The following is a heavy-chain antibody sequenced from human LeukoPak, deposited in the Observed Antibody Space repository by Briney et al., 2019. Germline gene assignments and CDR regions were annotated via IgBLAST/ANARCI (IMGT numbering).Heavy chain of an antibody. J-gene: IGHJ4*02. CDR2: ISGSGGST. V-gene: IGHV3-23*01. CDR1: GFTFSSYA. Sequence: GGSLRLSCAASGFTFSSYAMSWVRQAPGKGLEWVSAISGSGGSTYYADSVKGRFAISRDNSKNTLYLQMNSLRAEDTAVCYCAKDLGQWLADFDYWGQGTLVTVSS. D-gene: IGHD6-19*01. CDR3: AKDLGQWLADFDY.